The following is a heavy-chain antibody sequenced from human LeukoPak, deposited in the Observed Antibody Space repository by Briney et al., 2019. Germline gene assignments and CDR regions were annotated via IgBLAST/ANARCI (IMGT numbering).Heavy chain of an antibody. D-gene: IGHD3-10*01. V-gene: IGHV3-74*01. CDR2: INDGGTYT. CDR1: GFAFSEYW. Sequence: GGSLRLSCAGSGFAFSEYWMHWARQTPEKGLMWVPRINDGGTYTAYADSVKGRFAVSRDNAENTLYLQMDSLTVEDTGLYYCVREIKIMGFRAFDYWGQGTPVTVSS. J-gene: IGHJ4*02. CDR3: VREIKIMGFRAFDY.